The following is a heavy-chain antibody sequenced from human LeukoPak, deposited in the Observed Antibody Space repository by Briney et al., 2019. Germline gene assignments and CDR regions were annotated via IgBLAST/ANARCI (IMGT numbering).Heavy chain of an antibody. CDR1: GFTFSRHY. CDR3: ARESRIILGRISVDDGFDV. CDR2: IKQDGSDK. V-gene: IGHV3-7*01. D-gene: IGHD3-3*02. J-gene: IGHJ3*01. Sequence: GGSLRLSCAASGFTFSRHYMSWVRQAPGKGLEWVANIKQDGSDKYYVDSVKGRFTVSRDNAKKSLYLQMNSLRAEDTAVYYCARESRIILGRISVDDGFDVWGQGTVVTVSS.